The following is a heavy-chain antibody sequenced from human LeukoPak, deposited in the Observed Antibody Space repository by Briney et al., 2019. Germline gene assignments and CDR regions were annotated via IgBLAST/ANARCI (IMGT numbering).Heavy chain of an antibody. J-gene: IGHJ3*01. Sequence: GESLKISCKGFGYNFTNYWIAWVRQMSGKGLEWMGVIYPGDSDTRYSPSFQGQVTISADKSITTAYLQWSSLKASDTAMYYCAAGYGANDDAFDLWGQGTMVTVSS. CDR1: GYNFTNYW. CDR3: AAGYGANDDAFDL. CDR2: IYPGDSDT. D-gene: IGHD4-23*01. V-gene: IGHV5-51*01.